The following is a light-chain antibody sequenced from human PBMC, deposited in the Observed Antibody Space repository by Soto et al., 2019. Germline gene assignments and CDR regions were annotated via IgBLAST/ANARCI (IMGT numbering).Light chain of an antibody. CDR1: SSDVGGYNY. J-gene: IGLJ1*01. CDR2: EVS. Sequence: QSVLTQPPSASGSPGQSVTISCTGTSSDVGGYNYVSWYQQHPGKAPKLMIYEVSKRPSGVPDSFSGSKSGNTASLTVSGLQAEDEADYYCCSYAGSNNLGVFGTGTKVTVL. V-gene: IGLV2-8*01. CDR3: CSYAGSNNLGV.